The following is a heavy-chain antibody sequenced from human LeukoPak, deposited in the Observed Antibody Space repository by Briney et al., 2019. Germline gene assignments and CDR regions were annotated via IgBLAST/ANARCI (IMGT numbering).Heavy chain of an antibody. CDR1: GFTFSSYG. D-gene: IGHD6-13*01. J-gene: IGHJ4*02. CDR3: ARDPTQAAELDY. Sequence: GGSLRLSCAASGFTFSSYGMHWVRQAPGKGLEWVAVIWYDGSNKYYADSVKGRFTISRDNSKNTLYLQMNSLRAEDTAVYYCARDPTQAAELDYWGQGTLVTVSS. V-gene: IGHV3-33*01. CDR2: IWYDGSNK.